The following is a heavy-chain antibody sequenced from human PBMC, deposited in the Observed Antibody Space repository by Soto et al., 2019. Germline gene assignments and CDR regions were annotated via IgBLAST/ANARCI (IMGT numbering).Heavy chain of an antibody. Sequence: GESLKISCQASGYSFTSYWIGWVRQVPGKGLEWMGIIYPGDSDTRYSPSFQGQVTISADKSISTAYLQWSSLKASDTAMYYCARELKWNEANSFDYWGQGTLVTVSS. J-gene: IGHJ4*02. V-gene: IGHV5-51*01. CDR1: GYSFTSYW. CDR2: IYPGDSDT. D-gene: IGHD1-20*01. CDR3: ARELKWNEANSFDY.